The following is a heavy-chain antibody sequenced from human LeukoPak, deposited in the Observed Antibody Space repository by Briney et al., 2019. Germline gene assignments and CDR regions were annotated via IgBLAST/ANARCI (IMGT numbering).Heavy chain of an antibody. CDR1: GYTFTSYA. CDR2: INAGNGNT. CDR3: ATDLAYGDYGY. V-gene: IGHV1-3*01. D-gene: IGHD4-17*01. Sequence: ASVKVSCKASGYTFTSYAMHWVRQAPGQRLEWMGWINAGNGNTKYSQKFQGRVTMTEDTSTDTAYMELSSLRSEDTAVYYCATDLAYGDYGYWGQGTLVTVSS. J-gene: IGHJ4*02.